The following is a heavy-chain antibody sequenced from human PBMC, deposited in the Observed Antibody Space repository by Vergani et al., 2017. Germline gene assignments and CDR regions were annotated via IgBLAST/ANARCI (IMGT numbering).Heavy chain of an antibody. Sequence: EVDLVESGGGLAQPGGSLRLSCAASGFTFSSYWMHWVRQAPGKGLVWVSRINSDGSSTSYADSVKGRFTISRDNAKNSLYLQMNSRRAEDTAVYYWARDWRAMVVAAEGDYWGQGTLVTVSS. CDR1: GFTFSSYW. D-gene: IGHD2-15*01. CDR3: ARDWRAMVVAAEGDY. CDR2: INSDGSST. J-gene: IGHJ4*02. V-gene: IGHV3-74*01.